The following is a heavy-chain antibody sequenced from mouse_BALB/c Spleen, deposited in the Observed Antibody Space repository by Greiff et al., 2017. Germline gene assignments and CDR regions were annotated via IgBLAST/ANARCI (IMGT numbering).Heavy chain of an antibody. V-gene: IGHV3-2*02. D-gene: IGHD2-14*01. CDR1: GYSITSDYA. CDR3: AAYRYDTTSLFY. J-gene: IGHJ2*01. CDR2: ISYSGST. Sequence: EVQLQQSGPGLVKPSQSLSLTCTVTGYSITSDYAWNWIRQFPGNKLEWMGYISYSGSTSYNPSLKSRISITRDTSKNQFFLQLNSVTTEDTATYYCAAYRYDTTSLFYWGQGTTLTVSS.